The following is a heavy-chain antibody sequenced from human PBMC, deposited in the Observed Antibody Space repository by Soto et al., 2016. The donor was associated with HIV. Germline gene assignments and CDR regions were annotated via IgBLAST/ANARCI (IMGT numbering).Heavy chain of an antibody. CDR3: ARASYYYDSSGGFVDY. J-gene: IGHJ4*02. D-gene: IGHD3-22*01. CDR2: IIPIFGTA. V-gene: IGHV1-69*01. CDR1: GGTFSSYA. Sequence: QVQLVQSGAEVKKPGSSVKVSCKASGGTFSSYAISWVRQAPGQGLEWMGGIIPIFGTANYAQKFQGRVTITADESTSTAYMELSSLRSEDTAVYYCARASYYYDSSGGFVDYWGQGTLVTVSS.